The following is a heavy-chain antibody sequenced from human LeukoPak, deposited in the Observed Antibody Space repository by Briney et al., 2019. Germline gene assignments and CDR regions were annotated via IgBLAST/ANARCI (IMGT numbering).Heavy chain of an antibody. CDR1: GFTFRNYV. V-gene: IGHV3-30-3*01. CDR2: TSSDLNVK. J-gene: IGHJ4*02. D-gene: IGHD3-10*01. Sequence: GGSLRLSCASSGFTFRNYVIHWVRQAPGKGLEWVAVTSSDLNVKLYADSVKGRFTISRDNSRSTLYLQMNSLRPEDTAIYYCAREGYYGSGSPPSLYFDYWGQGTLVTVSS. CDR3: AREGYYGSGSPPSLYFDY.